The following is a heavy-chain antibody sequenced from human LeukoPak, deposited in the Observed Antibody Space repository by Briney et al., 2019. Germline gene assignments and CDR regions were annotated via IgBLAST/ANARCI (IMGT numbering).Heavy chain of an antibody. CDR3: ARGGTVTDDY. V-gene: IGHV4-34*01. CDR1: GGSFSGYY. J-gene: IGHJ4*02. D-gene: IGHD4-17*01. CDR2: ISHSGST. Sequence: KTSETLSLTCAVYGGSFSGYYWSWIRQPPGKGLEWIGEISHSGSTNYNPSLKSRVTISVDTSKNQFSLKLCSVTAADTAFYYCARGGTVTDDYWGQGTLVTVSS.